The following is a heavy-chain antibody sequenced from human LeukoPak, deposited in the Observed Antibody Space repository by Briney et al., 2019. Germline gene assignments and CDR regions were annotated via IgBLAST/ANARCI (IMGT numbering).Heavy chain of an antibody. V-gene: IGHV3-23*01. D-gene: IGHD3-22*01. CDR1: GFTSSSYG. Sequence: GGSLRLSCAASGFTSSSYGMSWVRQAPGKGLEWVSAISASGVSKYYADSVKGRFTISRDKSKNTLYLQMNSLRAEDTAVYFCAKEVYSGYYTPEDYWGQGNLVTVSS. CDR3: AKEVYSGYYTPEDY. J-gene: IGHJ4*02. CDR2: ISASGVSK.